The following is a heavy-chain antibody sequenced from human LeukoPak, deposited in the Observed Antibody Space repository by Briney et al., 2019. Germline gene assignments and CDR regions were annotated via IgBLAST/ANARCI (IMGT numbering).Heavy chain of an antibody. CDR3: ARVNYDILTGYYLFGGPFDY. V-gene: IGHV4-39*07. CDR1: GGSISSSSYY. CDR2: IYYSGST. D-gene: IGHD3-9*01. Sequence: PSETLSLTCTVSGGSISSSSYYWGWIRQPPGKGLEWIGSIYYSGSTYYNPSLKSRVTISVDTSKNQFSLKLSSVTAADTAVYYCARVNYDILTGYYLFGGPFDYWGQGTLVTVSS. J-gene: IGHJ4*02.